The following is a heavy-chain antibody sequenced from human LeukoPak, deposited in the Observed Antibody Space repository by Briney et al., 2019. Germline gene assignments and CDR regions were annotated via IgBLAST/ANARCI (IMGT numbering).Heavy chain of an antibody. V-gene: IGHV3-53*01. CDR2: FHTGGET. Sequence: GGSLRLSCAASGFTVSNNYMIWVRQAPGKGLEWVSLFHTGGETEYADSVKGRFTMSRDTSQNTVSLHMNSLRAEDTAVYYCARGFAPAYNFGVFDYWGQGTLVTVSS. CDR1: GFTVSNNY. D-gene: IGHD5-24*01. CDR3: ARGFAPAYNFGVFDY. J-gene: IGHJ4*02.